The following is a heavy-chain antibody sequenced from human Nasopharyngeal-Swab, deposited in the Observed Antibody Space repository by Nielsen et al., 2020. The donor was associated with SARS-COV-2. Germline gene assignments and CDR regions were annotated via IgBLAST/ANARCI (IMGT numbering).Heavy chain of an antibody. D-gene: IGHD3-22*01. V-gene: IGHV4-34*01. J-gene: IGHJ4*02. Sequence: SETLSLTCAVYGGSFSGYYWSWIRQPPGKGLERIGEINHSGSTNYNPSLKSRVTISVDTSKNQFSLKLSSVTAADTAVYYCARGLGQYYYDSSGYYFFDYWGQGTLVTVSS. CDR2: INHSGST. CDR3: ARGLGQYYYDSSGYYFFDY. CDR1: GGSFSGYY.